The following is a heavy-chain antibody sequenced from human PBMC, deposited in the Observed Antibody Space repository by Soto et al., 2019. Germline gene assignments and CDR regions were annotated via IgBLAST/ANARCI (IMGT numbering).Heavy chain of an antibody. CDR2: IYSGGST. V-gene: IGHV3-66*01. CDR3: AGEGISGRAAAGGFDY. Sequence: WGSLRLSCAASGFTVSSNYMSWVRQAPGKGLEWVSVIYSGGSTYYADSVKGRFTISRDNSKNTLYLQMNSLRAEDTAVYYGAGEGISGRAAAGGFDYWGQGTLVTVSS. J-gene: IGHJ4*02. D-gene: IGHD6-13*01. CDR1: GFTVSSNY.